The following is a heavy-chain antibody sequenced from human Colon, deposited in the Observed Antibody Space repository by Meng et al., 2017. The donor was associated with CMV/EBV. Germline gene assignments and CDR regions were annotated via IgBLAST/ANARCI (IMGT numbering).Heavy chain of an antibody. CDR3: TRTFRYYFDY. Sequence: LTCATSGFIFSDHNINWVRQAPGKGLEWVASISSSGTYIYYADSVQGRFTISRDNAKNSVHLLMTGLRADDAAVYYCTRTFRYYFDYWGQGTLVTVSS. J-gene: IGHJ4*02. CDR2: ISSSGTYI. D-gene: IGHD2/OR15-2a*01. CDR1: GFIFSDHN. V-gene: IGHV3-21*01.